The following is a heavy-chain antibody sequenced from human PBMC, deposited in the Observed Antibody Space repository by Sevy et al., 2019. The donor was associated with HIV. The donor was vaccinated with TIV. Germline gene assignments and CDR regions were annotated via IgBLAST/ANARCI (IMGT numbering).Heavy chain of an antibody. Sequence: GGSLRLSCAASGFTFSNAWMSWVRQAPGKGLEWVGRIKSKTDGGTTDYAAPVKGRFTISRDIAKNTLHLQMNSLRAEDTAVYYCARDLEFYDYGDYGPAFMPDYWGQGTLVTVSS. D-gene: IGHD4-17*01. CDR3: ARDLEFYDYGDYGPAFMPDY. V-gene: IGHV3-15*01. J-gene: IGHJ4*02. CDR1: GFTFSNAW. CDR2: IKSKTDGGTT.